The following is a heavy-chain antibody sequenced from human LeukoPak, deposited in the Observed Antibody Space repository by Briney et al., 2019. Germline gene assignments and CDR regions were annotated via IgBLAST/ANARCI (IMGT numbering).Heavy chain of an antibody. D-gene: IGHD3-22*01. CDR2: ISSSSTTI. CDR1: GFTFSSYS. CDR3: ARDRRIRTPVYYDSSGYLDY. J-gene: IGHJ4*02. V-gene: IGHV3-48*04. Sequence: PGGSLRLSCAASGFTFSSYSMNLVRQAPGKGLGLVLYISSSSTTIYYADSVKGRFTISRDNAKNSMYLEMNSLSAEDTAVYYCARDRRIRTPVYYDSSGYLDYWGQGPLVTVSS.